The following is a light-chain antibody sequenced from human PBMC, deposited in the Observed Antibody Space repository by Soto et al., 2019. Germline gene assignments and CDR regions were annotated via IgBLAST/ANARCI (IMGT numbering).Light chain of an antibody. CDR3: SSYTSSSTWV. CDR1: SSDIGGYNY. Sequence: SALTQPASVSGSPGQSITISCTGTSSDIGGYNYVSWYQQHPGKAPKLMIYEVTNRPSGLSNRFSASKSGNTASLTISGLQAEDEADYYCSSYTSSSTWVFGGGTKLTVL. V-gene: IGLV2-14*01. J-gene: IGLJ3*02. CDR2: EVT.